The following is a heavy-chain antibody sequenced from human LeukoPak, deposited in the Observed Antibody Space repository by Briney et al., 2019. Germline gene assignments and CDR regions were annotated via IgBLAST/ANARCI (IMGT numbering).Heavy chain of an antibody. J-gene: IGHJ1*01. CDR3: VRDLLGSGSTTAYLYH. D-gene: IGHD3-10*01. V-gene: IGHV3-21*01. Sequence: PGGSLRLSCAASEFTFSDYSMNWVRQAPGKGLEWVSSISRRSRHVYYAGSVKGRFTISRDDARNSLYLQMNSLRAEDMAVYFCVRDLLGSGSTTAYLYHWGQGTLVTVSS. CDR2: ISRRSRHV. CDR1: EFTFSDYS.